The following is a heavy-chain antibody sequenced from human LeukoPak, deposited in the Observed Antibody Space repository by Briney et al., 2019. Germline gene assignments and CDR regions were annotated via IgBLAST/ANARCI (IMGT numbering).Heavy chain of an antibody. D-gene: IGHD1-26*01. V-gene: IGHV3-9*01. CDR2: ISWNSGSI. CDR3: AKDLSVNGGELTYGMDV. J-gene: IGHJ6*02. CDR1: GFTFGDYS. Sequence: SLRLSCAASGFTFGDYSMHWVRQAPGKGPEWVSRISWNSGSIGYADSVKGRFTISRDNAKNSLYLQINSLRPEDTAFYYCAKDLSVNGGELTYGMDVWGQGTTVTVSS.